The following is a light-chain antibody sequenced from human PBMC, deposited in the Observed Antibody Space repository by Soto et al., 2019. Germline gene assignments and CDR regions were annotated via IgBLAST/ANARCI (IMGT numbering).Light chain of an antibody. CDR2: EVS. Sequence: QSVLTQPASVSGSPGQLITISCTGTSSDVGAYKYVSWYQQHPGKAPKLMIYEVSNRPSGVSNRFSGSKSGNTASVTISGLQAEDGADYYCSSYTSTNTQVFGTGTKVTVL. CDR3: SSYTSTNTQV. CDR1: SSDVGAYKY. V-gene: IGLV2-14*01. J-gene: IGLJ1*01.